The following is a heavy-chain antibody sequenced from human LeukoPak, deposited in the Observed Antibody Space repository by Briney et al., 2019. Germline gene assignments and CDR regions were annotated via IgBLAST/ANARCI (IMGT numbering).Heavy chain of an antibody. D-gene: IGHD6-19*01. V-gene: IGHV3-21*01. CDR2: ISRSRSYI. J-gene: IGHJ6*03. CDR3: AREEYSSGWYHYYYMDV. CDR1: GFTFSSYS. Sequence: GGSLRLSCAASGFTFSSYSMNWVRQAPGKGLAGVSSISRSRSYIYYTDSVKGRFTISRDNAKNSLYLQMNSLRDEDTAVYYCAREEYSSGWYHYYYMDVWGKGTTVTVSS.